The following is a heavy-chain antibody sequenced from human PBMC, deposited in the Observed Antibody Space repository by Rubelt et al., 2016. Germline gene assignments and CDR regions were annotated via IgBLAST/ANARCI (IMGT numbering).Heavy chain of an antibody. D-gene: IGHD1-20*01. Sequence: QVQLVQSGAEVRKPGTSVKVSCQAYGVTFNRYVVSWVRQAPGQGLEWLGGIIPLSGKVTHAQKFQGRVTMTRETSTSTVYMELSILRTEDTAVYYCATNNWNDVGGRYFDYWGQGTLVTVSS. CDR3: ATNNWNDVGGRYFDY. CDR2: IIPLSGKV. J-gene: IGHJ4*02. CDR1: GVTFNRYV. V-gene: IGHV1-69*05.